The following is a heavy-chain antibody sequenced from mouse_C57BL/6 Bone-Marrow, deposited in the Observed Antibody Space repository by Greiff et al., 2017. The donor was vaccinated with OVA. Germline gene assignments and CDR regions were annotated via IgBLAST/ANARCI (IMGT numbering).Heavy chain of an antibody. CDR2: INPGSGGT. J-gene: IGHJ3*01. D-gene: IGHD2-5*01. CDR1: GYAFTNYL. Sequence: VQLQQSGAELVRPGTSVKVSCKASGYAFTNYLIEWVKQRPGQGLEWIGVINPGSGGTNYNEKFKGKATLTADKSSSTAYMQLSSLTSEDSAVYFCARSPAYYSNYEGSYWGQRTLVTVSA. CDR3: ARSPAYYSNYEGSY. V-gene: IGHV1-54*01.